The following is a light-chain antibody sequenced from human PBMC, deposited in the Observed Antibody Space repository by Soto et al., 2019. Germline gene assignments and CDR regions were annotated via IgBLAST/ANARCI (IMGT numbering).Light chain of an antibody. Sequence: QSVLTQPASVSGSPGQSITISCTGTSSDVGAYNFVSWYQQHPAKAPKLIIYDVNTRPSGISPRFSGSKSGNTASLTISGLQAEYEANYYCSSYTTTSTVLFGGGTKLTVL. CDR3: SSYTTTSTVL. J-gene: IGLJ2*01. CDR1: SSDVGAYNF. V-gene: IGLV2-14*03. CDR2: DVN.